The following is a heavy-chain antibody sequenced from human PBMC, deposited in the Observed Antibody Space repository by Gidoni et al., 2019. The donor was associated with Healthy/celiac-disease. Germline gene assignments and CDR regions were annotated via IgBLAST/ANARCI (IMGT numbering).Heavy chain of an antibody. J-gene: IGHJ6*02. CDR3: AREKGEYGMDV. V-gene: IGHV1-8*01. CDR2: MNPNSGNT. Sequence: TGQVLEWMGWMNPNSGNTGYAQKFQGRVTMTRNTPISTAYMELSSLRSEDTAVYYCAREKGEYGMDVWGQGTTVTVSS.